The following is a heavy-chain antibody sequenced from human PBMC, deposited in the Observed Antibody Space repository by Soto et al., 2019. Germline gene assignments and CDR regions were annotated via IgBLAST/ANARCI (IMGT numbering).Heavy chain of an antibody. Sequence: SETLSLTCTVSGGSISSGGYYWSLIRQHPGKGLEWIGYIYYSVSTYYNPSLKSRVTISVDTSKNQFSLKLSSVTAADTAVYYRPRTPTQFESLNSHRYYYYMDVWAEGNTVTVSS. CDR2: IYYSVST. D-gene: IGHD1-26*01. CDR3: PRTPTQFESLNSHRYYYYMDV. J-gene: IGHJ6*03. CDR1: GGSISSGGYY. V-gene: IGHV4-31*03.